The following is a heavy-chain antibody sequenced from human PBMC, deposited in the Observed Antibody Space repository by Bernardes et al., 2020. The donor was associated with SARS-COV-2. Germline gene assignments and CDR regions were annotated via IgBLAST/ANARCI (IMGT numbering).Heavy chain of an antibody. Sequence: SETLSLTCTVSGGSIGSYYWAWIRQPPGKGLEWIGYIYSRGSTNYNPSLKSRVTISVDRSQNQFSLNLSSVTPADTAVYYCARDLSHLVRRGFDLWGRGTLVTVSS. CDR1: GGSIGSYY. CDR3: ARDLSHLVRRGFDL. J-gene: IGHJ2*01. CDR2: IYSRGST. V-gene: IGHV4-59*01. D-gene: IGHD3-10*01.